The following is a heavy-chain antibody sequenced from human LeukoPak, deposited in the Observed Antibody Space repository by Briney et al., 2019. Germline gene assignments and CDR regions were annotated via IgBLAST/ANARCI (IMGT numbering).Heavy chain of an antibody. Sequence: GGSLRLSCAASGFTFSRYAMSWVRQAPGKGLEWVSGISGSGSSTYYADSVKGRLIISRDNSENTLYLQMSSLRAEDTAIYFCAKGGAVVRGWFDPRGQGTLVTVSS. CDR2: ISGSGSST. V-gene: IGHV3-23*01. D-gene: IGHD2-15*01. CDR1: GFTFSRYA. J-gene: IGHJ5*02. CDR3: AKGGAVVRGWFDP.